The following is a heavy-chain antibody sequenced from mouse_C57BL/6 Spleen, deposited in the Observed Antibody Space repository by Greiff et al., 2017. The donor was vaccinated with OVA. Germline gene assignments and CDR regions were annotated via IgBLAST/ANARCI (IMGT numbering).Heavy chain of an antibody. V-gene: IGHV1-85*01. J-gene: IGHJ4*01. D-gene: IGHD2-1*01. CDR2: IYPRDGST. CDR3: ARGESGGNPYYAMDY. Sequence: QVTLKVSGPELVKPGASVKLSCKASGYTFTSYDINWVKQRPGQGLEWIGWIYPRDGSTKYNEKCKGKATLTVDTSSSTAYMELHSLTSEDSAFYFCARGESGGNPYYAMDYWGQGTSVTVSS. CDR1: GYTFTSYD.